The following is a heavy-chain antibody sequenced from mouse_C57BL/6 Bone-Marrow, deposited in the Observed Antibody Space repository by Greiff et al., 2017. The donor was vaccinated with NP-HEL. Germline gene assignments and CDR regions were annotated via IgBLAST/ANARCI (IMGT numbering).Heavy chain of an antibody. CDR3: ARYGYDHAMDY. D-gene: IGHD2-2*01. CDR2: IDPSDSYT. Sequence: QVQLQQPGAELVMPGASVKLSCKASGYTFTSYWMHWVKQRPGQGLEWIGEIDPSDSYTNYNQKFKGKSTLTVDKSSSTAYMQRSSLTSEDSAVYYCARYGYDHAMDYWGQGTSVTVSS. CDR1: GYTFTSYW. J-gene: IGHJ4*01. V-gene: IGHV1-69*01.